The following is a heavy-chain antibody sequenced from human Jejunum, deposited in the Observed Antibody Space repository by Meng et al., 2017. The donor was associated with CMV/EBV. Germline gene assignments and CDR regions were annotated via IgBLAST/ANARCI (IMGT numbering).Heavy chain of an antibody. CDR1: GFTFSRYP. D-gene: IGHD2-2*01. Sequence: GFTFSRYPMHWVRQAPGKGLEWVAVISYDGGNKYYAGSVKDRFTISRDNTNNTLYLQLDSLRAEDTAVYYCARDRTSVVVPAALLYWGQGTLVTVSS. CDR2: ISYDGGNK. CDR3: ARDRTSVVVPAALLY. V-gene: IGHV3-30-3*01. J-gene: IGHJ4*02.